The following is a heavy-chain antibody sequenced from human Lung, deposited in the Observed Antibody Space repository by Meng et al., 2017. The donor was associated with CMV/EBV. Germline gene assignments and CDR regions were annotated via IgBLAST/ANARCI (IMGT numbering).Heavy chain of an antibody. D-gene: IGHD6-13*01. Sequence: GGSLRLXXAASGFTFSSYAMHWIRQAPGKGLEWLAGIGGDGRVHFYAESVKGRFSISRDNFENMLFVQMDSLRAEDTAVYYCAKDGICCNDDRWGKALDVWGQGXTVTVSS. CDR3: AKDGICCNDDRWGKALDV. J-gene: IGHJ6*02. V-gene: IGHV3-30*18. CDR1: GFTFSSYA. CDR2: IGGDGRVH.